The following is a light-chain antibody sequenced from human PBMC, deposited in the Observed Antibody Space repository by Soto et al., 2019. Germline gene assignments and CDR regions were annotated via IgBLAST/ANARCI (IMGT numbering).Light chain of an antibody. CDR1: QSVSSY. V-gene: IGKV3-20*01. CDR3: QQYGSSGT. J-gene: IGKJ1*01. Sequence: EIVLTHSPATLSLSPCERATLSFRASQSVSSYLAWYQQKPGQAPRLLIYGASSRATGIPDRFSGSGSGTDFTLTISRLEPEDFAVYYCQQYGSSGTFGQGTKVDNK. CDR2: GAS.